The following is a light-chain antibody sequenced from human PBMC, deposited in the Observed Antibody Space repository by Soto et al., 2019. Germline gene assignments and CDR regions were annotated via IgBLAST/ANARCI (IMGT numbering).Light chain of an antibody. CDR2: DTS. CDR3: LPIGV. CDR1: TGAVTSGHY. V-gene: IGLV7-46*01. J-gene: IGLJ2*01. Sequence: QTVVTQEPSLTVSPGGTVTLTCGSSTGAVTSGHYPYWFQQKPGQAPRTLIYDTSNKHSWTPARFSGSLLGGKAALTLSGAQPEDEAEYYCLPIGVFGGGTKLTVL.